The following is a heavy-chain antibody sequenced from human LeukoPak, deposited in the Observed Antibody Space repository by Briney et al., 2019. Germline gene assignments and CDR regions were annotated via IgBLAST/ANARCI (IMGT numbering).Heavy chain of an antibody. V-gene: IGHV4-39*07. CDR1: GGSISSSSYY. J-gene: IGHJ2*01. Sequence: KPSETLSLTCTVSGGSISSSSYYWGWIRQPPGKGLEWIGSIYYSGSTYYNPSLKSRATISVDTSKNQFSLKLSSVTAADTAVYYCARPQGGDYPVWYFDLWGRGTLVTVSS. D-gene: IGHD4-17*01. CDR3: ARPQGGDYPVWYFDL. CDR2: IYYSGST.